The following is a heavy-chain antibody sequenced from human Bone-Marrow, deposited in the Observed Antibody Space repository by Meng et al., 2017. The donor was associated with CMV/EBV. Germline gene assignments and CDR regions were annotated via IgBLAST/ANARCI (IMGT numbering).Heavy chain of an antibody. D-gene: IGHD1-26*01. CDR2: IHYSGSS. J-gene: IGHJ6*02. CDR3: ARGHTDSGSFVGYYAMDV. Sequence: SETLSLTCTVSGASISSYYWSWIRQPPGRGLEWIGNIHYSGSSNYNPSLKGRVTMSVATSEDQFSLRLNSVTAADTAVYYCARGHTDSGSFVGYYAMDVWGQGATVTSP. V-gene: IGHV4-59*01. CDR1: GASISSYY.